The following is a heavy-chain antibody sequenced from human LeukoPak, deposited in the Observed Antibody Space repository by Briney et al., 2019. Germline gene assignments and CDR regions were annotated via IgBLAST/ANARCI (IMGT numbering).Heavy chain of an antibody. V-gene: IGHV4-59*01. CDR2: IYYSGTT. CDR1: GGSISSYY. Sequence: SETLSLTCSVSGGSISSYYWSWIRQPPGKGLEWIGYIYYSGTTKHNPSLKSRVTISVDTSKNQFSLKLSSVTAADTAVYFCAREDVGYCSSTNCDNWFDPWGQGTLVTVSS. J-gene: IGHJ5*02. D-gene: IGHD2-2*01. CDR3: AREDVGYCSSTNCDNWFDP.